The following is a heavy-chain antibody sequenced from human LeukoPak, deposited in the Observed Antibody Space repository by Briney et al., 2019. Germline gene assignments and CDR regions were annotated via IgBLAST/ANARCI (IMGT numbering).Heavy chain of an antibody. CDR2: IYYSGST. CDR3: ARDLVAGTIGY. J-gene: IGHJ4*02. V-gene: IGHV4-61*01. Sequence: SETPSLTCTVSGGSVSSGSYYWSWIRQPPGKGLEWIGYIYYSGSTNYNPSLKSRVTISVDTSKNQFSLKLSSVTAADTAVYYCARDLVAGTIGYWGQGTLVTVSS. CDR1: GGSVSSGSYY. D-gene: IGHD6-19*01.